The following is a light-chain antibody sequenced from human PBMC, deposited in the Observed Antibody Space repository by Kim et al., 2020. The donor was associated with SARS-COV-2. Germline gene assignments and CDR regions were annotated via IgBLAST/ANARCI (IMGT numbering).Light chain of an antibody. CDR1: QSVGGN. CDR2: DAA. V-gene: IGKV3D-15*01. Sequence: DILMPQSPATLSVSPGERATLSCRASQSVGGNLVWYQQKPGQAPRLLIYDAAKRPTGIPARFSGSGSGTEFTLTIDSLQSEDFAVYYCQQYDVWPRTFGQGTKVDIK. CDR3: QQYDVWPRT. J-gene: IGKJ1*01.